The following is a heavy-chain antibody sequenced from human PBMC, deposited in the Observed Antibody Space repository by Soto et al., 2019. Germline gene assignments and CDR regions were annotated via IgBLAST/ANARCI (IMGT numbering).Heavy chain of an antibody. CDR3: ARVRPPLLSVQAYRYYYYYGMDV. CDR1: GYTFTSYY. CDR2: INPSGGST. V-gene: IGHV1-46*01. Sequence: RASVKVSCKASGYTFTSYYMHWVRQAPGQGLEWMGIINPSGGSTSYAQKFQGRVTMTRDTSTSTVYMELSSLRSEDTAVYYCARVRPPLLSVQAYRYYYYYGMDVWRKGTTVT. J-gene: IGHJ6*04. D-gene: IGHD2-15*01.